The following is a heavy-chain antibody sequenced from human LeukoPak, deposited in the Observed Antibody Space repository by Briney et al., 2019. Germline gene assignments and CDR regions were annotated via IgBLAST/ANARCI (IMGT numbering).Heavy chain of an antibody. J-gene: IGHJ3*02. CDR1: GGSISSYY. Sequence: PETLSLTCTVSGGSISSYYWGWIRQPAGKGLEWIGRIYTSGSTNYNPSLKSRVTMSVDTSKNQFSLKLSSVTAADTAVYYCARDGPGNYDSSGYYTPDAFDIWGQGTMVTVSS. D-gene: IGHD3-22*01. CDR3: ARDGPGNYDSSGYYTPDAFDI. V-gene: IGHV4-4*07. CDR2: IYTSGST.